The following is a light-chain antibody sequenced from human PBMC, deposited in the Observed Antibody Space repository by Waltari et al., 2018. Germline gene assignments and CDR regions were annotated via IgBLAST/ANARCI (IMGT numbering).Light chain of an antibody. J-gene: IGKJ5*01. CDR3: QQLSSYLSIT. Sequence: AIQMTQSPSSFSASAGDRVTITCRASQTVGSYLAWYQQKPGKAPKLLIFAASTLQSGVPSRFSGSGSGTDFTLTISSLQPEDFATYYCQQLSSYLSITFGQGTRLEIK. V-gene: IGKV1-8*01. CDR1: QTVGSY. CDR2: AAS.